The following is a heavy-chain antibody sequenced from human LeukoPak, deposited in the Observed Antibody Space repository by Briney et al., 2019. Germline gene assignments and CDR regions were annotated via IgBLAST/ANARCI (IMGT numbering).Heavy chain of an antibody. CDR1: GFTFSSYG. CDR2: INSDGINT. D-gene: IGHD1-26*01. CDR3: ATTGSGSYYDY. V-gene: IGHV3-74*01. Sequence: PGRSLRLSCAASGFTFSSYGMHWVRQAPGKGLAWVSRINSDGINTSYADSVKGRFTISRDNAKNTLYLQMNSLRAEDTAVYYCATTGSGSYYDYWGQGTLVTVSS. J-gene: IGHJ4*02.